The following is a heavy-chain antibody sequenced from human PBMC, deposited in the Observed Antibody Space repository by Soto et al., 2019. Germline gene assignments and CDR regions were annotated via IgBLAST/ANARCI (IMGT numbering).Heavy chain of an antibody. Sequence: EVQLVESGGDLVQPGGSLRLSCAASGLTFSTYWMHWVRQAPGKGLLWVSRIKTHGTYATYADSVKGRFTISRDNAKNTLYLQMNSLRVEDAAVYYCAAGGSGYYANWGQGTLVTVSS. CDR2: IKTHGTYA. J-gene: IGHJ4*02. D-gene: IGHD3-22*01. CDR3: AAGGSGYYAN. V-gene: IGHV3-74*01. CDR1: GLTFSTYW.